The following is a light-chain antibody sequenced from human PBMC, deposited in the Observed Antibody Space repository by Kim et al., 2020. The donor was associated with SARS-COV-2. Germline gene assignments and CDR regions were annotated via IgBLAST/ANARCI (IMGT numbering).Light chain of an antibody. J-gene: IGLJ2*01. CDR3: QIWDNSKAV. CDR1: NLGGKV. Sequence: SVALGQTARITCGGNNLGGKVVHWYQQKPGQAPVLVIYRDSSRPSGIPQRFSGSNSGNTATLTISRAQAGDEADYYCQIWDNSKAVFGGGTKVTVL. V-gene: IGLV3-9*01. CDR2: RDS.